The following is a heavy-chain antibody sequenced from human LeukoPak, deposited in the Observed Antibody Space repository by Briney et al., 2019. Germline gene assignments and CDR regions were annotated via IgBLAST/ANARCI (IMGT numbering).Heavy chain of an antibody. V-gene: IGHV4-34*01. CDR3: ARGKTQYYDFWSGYYNYFDY. Sequence: KPSETLSLTCGVFGGSFSGYYWNWVRQTPGKGLEWIGEINHSGSTNYNPSLKSRVTISVDTSKNQFSLKLSSVTAADTAVYYCARGKTQYYDFWSGYYNYFDYWGQGTLVTVSS. J-gene: IGHJ4*02. CDR1: GGSFSGYY. D-gene: IGHD3-3*01. CDR2: INHSGST.